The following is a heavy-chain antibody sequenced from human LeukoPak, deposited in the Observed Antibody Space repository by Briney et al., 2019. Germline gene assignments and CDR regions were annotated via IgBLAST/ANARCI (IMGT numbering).Heavy chain of an antibody. Sequence: GGSLRLSCAASGFTFSSYAMHWVRQAPGKGLEWVAVISYDGSNKYYADSVKGRFTISRDNSKNTLYLQMNSLRAEDTAVYYCARAPGVPLYGSGSYGDYYYYMDVWGKGTTVTVSS. D-gene: IGHD3-10*01. J-gene: IGHJ6*03. CDR1: GFTFSSYA. CDR3: ARAPGVPLYGSGSYGDYYYYMDV. CDR2: ISYDGSNK. V-gene: IGHV3-30*01.